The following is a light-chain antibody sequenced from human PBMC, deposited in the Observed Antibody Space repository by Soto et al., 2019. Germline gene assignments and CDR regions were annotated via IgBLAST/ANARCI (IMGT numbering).Light chain of an antibody. CDR2: GAS. Sequence: VLTQSPGTLSLSPGDRVTLSCSASQSVSSSSLAWYQQKPGQAPRLLIYGASGRATGIPDRFSGSGSGTDFTLTISGLEPEDFAVYYCQQYGNSRGTFGQGTKVDIK. CDR1: QSVSSSS. CDR3: QQYGNSRGT. J-gene: IGKJ1*01. V-gene: IGKV3-20*01.